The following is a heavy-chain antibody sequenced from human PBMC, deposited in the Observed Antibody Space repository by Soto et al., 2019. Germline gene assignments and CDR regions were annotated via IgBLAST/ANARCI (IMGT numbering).Heavy chain of an antibody. Sequence: SETLSRTCTVSGGSISSSSYYWGWIRQPPGKGLEWIGSIYYSGSTYYNPSLRSRVTISVDTSKNQFSLKLSSVTAADTAVYYCASPKIAFYNWFDPWGQGTLVTVS. CDR2: IYYSGST. CDR1: GGSISSSSYY. J-gene: IGHJ5*02. D-gene: IGHD3-3*02. V-gene: IGHV4-39*01. CDR3: ASPKIAFYNWFDP.